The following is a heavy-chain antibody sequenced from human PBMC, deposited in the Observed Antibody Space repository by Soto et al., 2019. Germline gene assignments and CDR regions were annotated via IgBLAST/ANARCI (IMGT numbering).Heavy chain of an antibody. CDR3: ARGGGCCRSTIGYRGGDAFDI. CDR2: INPNSGGT. Sequence: QVQLVQSGAEVKKPGASVKVSCKASGYTFTGHYMHWVRQAPGQGLEWMGWINPNSGGTNYAQKFQGRVTMTRDTSTSTSDMELSRLNSDVTSVYYGARGGGCCRSTIGYRGGDAFDIWGQGTMVTVSS. D-gene: IGHD2-2*01. J-gene: IGHJ3*02. CDR1: GYTFTGHY. V-gene: IGHV1-2*02.